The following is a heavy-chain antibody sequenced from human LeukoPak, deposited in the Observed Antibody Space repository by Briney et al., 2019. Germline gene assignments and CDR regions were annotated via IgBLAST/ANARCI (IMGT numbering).Heavy chain of an antibody. CDR2: INPSGGST. Sequence: GASVKVSCKASGYTFTSYYMHWVRQAPGQGLEWMGIINPSGGSTSYAQKFQGRVTMTRDMSTSTVYMELSSLRSEDTAVYYCAREGEDTAMEQGEYNWFDPWGQGTLVTVSS. CDR3: AREGEDTAMEQGEYNWFDP. V-gene: IGHV1-46*01. CDR1: GYTFTSYY. D-gene: IGHD5-18*01. J-gene: IGHJ5*02.